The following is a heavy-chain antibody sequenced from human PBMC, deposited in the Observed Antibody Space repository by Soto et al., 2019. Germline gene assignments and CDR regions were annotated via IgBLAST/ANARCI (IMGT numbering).Heavy chain of an antibody. CDR2: ISYDGSHE. J-gene: IGHJ4*02. Sequence: PXGSLILSCAASGFTFSTYGMHGVRQAPGKGLEWVAVISYDGSHEYYPDSVKGRFTISRDNSKNTLYLQMNSLRAEDTAVYYCAKDPINSGTYYFDYWGQGTLVTVSS. V-gene: IGHV3-30*18. CDR3: AKDPINSGTYYFDY. CDR1: GFTFSTYG. D-gene: IGHD1-26*01.